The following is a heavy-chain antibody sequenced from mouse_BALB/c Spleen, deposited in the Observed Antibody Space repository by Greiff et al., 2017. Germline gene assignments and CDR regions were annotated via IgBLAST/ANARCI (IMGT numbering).Heavy chain of an antibody. CDR3: AREGYGSSPMDY. CDR2: ISNGGGST. CDR1: GFTFSSYT. V-gene: IGHV5-12-2*01. Sequence: DVKLVESGGGLVQPGGSLKLSCAASGFTFSSYTMSWVRQTPEKRLEWVAYISNGGGSTYYPDTVKGRFTISRDNAKNTLYLQMSSLKSEDTAMYYCAREGYGSSPMDYWGQGTSVTVSS. D-gene: IGHD1-1*01. J-gene: IGHJ4*01.